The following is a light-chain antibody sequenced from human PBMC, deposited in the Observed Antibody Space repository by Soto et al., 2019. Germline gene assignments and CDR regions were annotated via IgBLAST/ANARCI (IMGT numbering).Light chain of an antibody. V-gene: IGLV2-14*01. CDR3: SSYTSSSTVV. J-gene: IGLJ2*01. CDR2: DVS. CDR1: SSDVGGYNY. Sequence: QSALTQPASVSGSPGQSITISCTGTSSDVGGYNYVSWYQQHPGKAPKLMIYDVSNRPSGFSNRFSGSKSGNTASLTISGLQAEDEADYYCSSYTSSSTVVCGGWTKLTVL.